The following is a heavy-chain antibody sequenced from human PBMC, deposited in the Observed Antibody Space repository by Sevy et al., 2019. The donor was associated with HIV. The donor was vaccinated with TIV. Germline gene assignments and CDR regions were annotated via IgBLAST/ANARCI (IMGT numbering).Heavy chain of an antibody. J-gene: IGHJ5*02. D-gene: IGHD3-3*02. CDR1: GASISRTFYF. V-gene: IGHV4-39*01. CDR3: ARSMAYAGSPLHFWFDP. Sequence: SETLSLTCSVSGASISRTFYFWGWIRQPPGKGLEWIANFYYTGTTYYNPSLKSRVTLSVDMSENQLSLKLSSVTAADTAVDYCARSMAYAGSPLHFWFDPWGQGTLVTVSS. CDR2: FYYTGTT.